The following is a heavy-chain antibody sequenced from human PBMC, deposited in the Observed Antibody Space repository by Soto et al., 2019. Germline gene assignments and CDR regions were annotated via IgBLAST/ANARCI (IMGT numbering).Heavy chain of an antibody. V-gene: IGHV4-4*07. Sequence: QVQLQESGPGVVKPSATLSLSCSVSGGSISKFYWSWIRKTAGKGLEWMGRVYATGTTDYNPSLRSRVTMSVDISKKTVSLRLTSVTAADTGVYYCVRDGSKTLRDWFDPWCQGKLVTVSS. CDR3: VRDGSKTLRDWFDP. CDR1: GGSISKFY. J-gene: IGHJ5*02. CDR2: VYATGTT.